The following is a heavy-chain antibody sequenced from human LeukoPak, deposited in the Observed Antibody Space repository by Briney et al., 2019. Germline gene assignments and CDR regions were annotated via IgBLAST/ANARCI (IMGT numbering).Heavy chain of an antibody. Sequence: GRSLRLSCAASGFTFDDYAMHWVRQAPGKGLEWVSGISWNSGSIGHADSVKGRFTISRDNAKNSLYLQMNSLRAEDTALYYCAKDSSYWELLIDYWGQGTLVTVSS. CDR2: ISWNSGSI. V-gene: IGHV3-9*01. CDR3: AKDSSYWELLIDY. J-gene: IGHJ4*02. CDR1: GFTFDDYA. D-gene: IGHD1-26*01.